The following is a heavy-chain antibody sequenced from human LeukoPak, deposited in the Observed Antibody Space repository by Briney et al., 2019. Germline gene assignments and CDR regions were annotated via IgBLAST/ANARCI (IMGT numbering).Heavy chain of an antibody. D-gene: IGHD1-26*01. V-gene: IGHV3-7*01. Sequence: GGSLRLSCAASGLTFSNYWMSWVRQAPGKGLEWVANIKQDRSEKYYVDSVKGRFTISRANAKNSLYLQMNSLRAEDTAVYYCARDGIPAHFDYWGQGTLVTVSS. CDR2: IKQDRSEK. CDR1: GLTFSNYW. J-gene: IGHJ4*02. CDR3: ARDGIPAHFDY.